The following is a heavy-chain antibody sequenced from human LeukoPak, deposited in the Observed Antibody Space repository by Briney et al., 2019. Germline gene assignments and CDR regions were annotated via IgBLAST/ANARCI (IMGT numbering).Heavy chain of an antibody. CDR3: ARVYYYDSSGYIDY. V-gene: IGHV3-74*01. CDR2: INSDGSST. Sequence: GGSLRLSCAASGFTFSSYWMHWIRQAPGKGLVWVSRINSDGSSTSYADSVKGRFTISRDNAKNTLYLQMNSLRAEDTAVYYCARVYYYDSSGYIDYWGQGTLVTVSS. CDR1: GFTFSSYW. D-gene: IGHD3-22*01. J-gene: IGHJ4*02.